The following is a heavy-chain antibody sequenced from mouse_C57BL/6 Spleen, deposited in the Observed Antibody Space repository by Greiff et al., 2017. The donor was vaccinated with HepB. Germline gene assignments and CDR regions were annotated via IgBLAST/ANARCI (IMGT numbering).Heavy chain of an antibody. CDR1: GFNIKDYY. V-gene: IGHV14-2*01. CDR3: AREITTVDYYAMDY. D-gene: IGHD1-1*01. Sequence: EVQLQQSGAELVKPGASVKLSCTASGFNIKDYYMHWVKQRTEQGLEWIGRIDPEDGETKYVPKFQGKATITADTSSNTAYLQLSSLTSEDTAVYYCAREITTVDYYAMDYWGQGTSVTVSS. J-gene: IGHJ4*01. CDR2: IDPEDGET.